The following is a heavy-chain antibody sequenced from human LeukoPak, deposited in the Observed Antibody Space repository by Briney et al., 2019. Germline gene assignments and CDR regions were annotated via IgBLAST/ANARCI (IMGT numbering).Heavy chain of an antibody. D-gene: IGHD1-26*01. CDR1: GFTFSSYW. J-gene: IGHJ4*02. CDR3: AREVGATICSTLDY. V-gene: IGHV3-74*01. CDR2: INSDGSST. Sequence: GSLRLSCAASGFTFSSYWMHWVRQAPGKGLVWVSRINSDGSSTSYADSVKGRFTISRDNAKNSLYLQMNSLRAEDTAVYYCAREVGATICSTLDYWGQRTLVTLSS.